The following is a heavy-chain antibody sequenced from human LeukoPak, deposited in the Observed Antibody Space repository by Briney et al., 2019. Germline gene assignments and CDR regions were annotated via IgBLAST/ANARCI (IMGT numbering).Heavy chain of an antibody. D-gene: IGHD1-26*01. CDR2: IIPIFGTA. CDR3: ARDRGGSYFGDNWFDP. Sequence: GASVKVSCKASGGTFSSYAISWVRQAPGQGLEWMGGIIPIFGTANYAQKFQGRVTITADKSTSTAYVELSSLRSEDTAVYYCARDRGGSYFGDNWFDPWGQGTLVTVSS. J-gene: IGHJ5*02. V-gene: IGHV1-69*06. CDR1: GGTFSSYA.